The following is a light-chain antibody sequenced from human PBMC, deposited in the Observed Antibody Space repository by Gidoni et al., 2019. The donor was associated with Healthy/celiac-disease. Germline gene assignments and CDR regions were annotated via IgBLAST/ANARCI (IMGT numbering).Light chain of an antibody. J-gene: IGKJ2*01. Sequence: DIQMTPSPSTLSASVGDRVTITCRARQSISSWLAWYQQKPGKAPKLLIYDASSLESGVPSRFSGSGSGTEFTLTISSLQPDDFATYYCQQYTRPGYTFGQGTKLEIK. V-gene: IGKV1-5*01. CDR2: DAS. CDR1: QSISSW. CDR3: QQYTRPGYT.